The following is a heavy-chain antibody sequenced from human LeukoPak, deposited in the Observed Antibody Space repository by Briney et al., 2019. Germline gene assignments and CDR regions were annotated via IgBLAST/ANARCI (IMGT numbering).Heavy chain of an antibody. V-gene: IGHV4-34*01. D-gene: IGHD1-26*01. CDR3: ARMWERRAFDI. J-gene: IGHJ3*02. CDR1: GGSFSGYY. CDR2: INHSGST. Sequence: SETLSLTCAVYGGSFSGYYWSWIRQPPGKGLEWIGEINHSGSTNYNPSLKSRVTISVDTSKNQFSLKLSSVTAADTAVYYCARMWERRAFDIWGQGTMVTVSS.